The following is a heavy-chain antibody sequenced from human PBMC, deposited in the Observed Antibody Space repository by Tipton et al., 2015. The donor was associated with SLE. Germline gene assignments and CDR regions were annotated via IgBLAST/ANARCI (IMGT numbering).Heavy chain of an antibody. CDR2: TSTGGSTI. V-gene: IGHV3-48*03. D-gene: IGHD3-22*01. J-gene: IGHJ3*02. Sequence: VQSGGSLRVSCTASGFTFSNYEMNWVRQAPGKGLEWVSYTSTGGSTIYYADSVKGRFTISRDNAKNSLYLQMSSLSPEDTAVYYCARHRGYYEPGAFDIWGQGTLVTVSS. CDR1: GFTFSNYE. CDR3: ARHRGYYEPGAFDI.